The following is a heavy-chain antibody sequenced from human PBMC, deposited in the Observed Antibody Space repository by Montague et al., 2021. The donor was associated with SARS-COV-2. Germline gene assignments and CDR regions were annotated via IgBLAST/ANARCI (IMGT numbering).Heavy chain of an antibody. V-gene: IGHV3-48*03. CDR3: ARDRTQNYYDSSGYEY. CDR2: ISSSGSTI. D-gene: IGHD3-22*01. CDR1: GFIFSSYE. Sequence: SLRLSCAASGFIFSSYEMNWVRQAPGKGLEWVSYISSSGSTIYXXXSXXXRFTISRDNAKNSLYLQMNSLRAEDTAVSYCARDRTQNYYDSSGYEYWGQGTLVTVSS. J-gene: IGHJ4*02.